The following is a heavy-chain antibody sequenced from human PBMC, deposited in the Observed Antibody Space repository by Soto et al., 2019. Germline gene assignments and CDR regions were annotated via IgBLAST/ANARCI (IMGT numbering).Heavy chain of an antibody. Sequence: GWSLRLSCAASGFTFSSYGMHLVRQAPGKGLEWVAFIWYDGSNKYYADSVKGRFTISRDNSKNTLYLQMNSLRAEDTAVYYCARDRIEQLVHPLADYSYGMEVWGEGTKVTVSS. D-gene: IGHD6-6*01. CDR1: GFTFSSYG. J-gene: IGHJ6*04. CDR3: ARDRIEQLVHPLADYSYGMEV. CDR2: IWYDGSNK. V-gene: IGHV3-33*01.